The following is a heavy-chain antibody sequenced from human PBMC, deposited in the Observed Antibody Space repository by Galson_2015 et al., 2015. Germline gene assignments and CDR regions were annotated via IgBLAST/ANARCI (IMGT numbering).Heavy chain of an antibody. CDR3: ARVGGDIAARTWGYFDY. V-gene: IGHV3-30-3*01. Sequence: SYDGSNKFYADSVKGRFTISRDNSKNTLYLQMNSLRPEDTAVYYCARVGGDIAARTWGYFDYWGQGTLVTVSS. D-gene: IGHD6-6*01. CDR2: SYDGSNK. J-gene: IGHJ4*02.